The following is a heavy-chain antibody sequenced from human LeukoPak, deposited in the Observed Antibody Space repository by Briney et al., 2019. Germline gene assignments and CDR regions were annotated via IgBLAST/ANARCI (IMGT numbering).Heavy chain of an antibody. D-gene: IGHD4-17*01. CDR2: IYSGDSHT. Sequence: LGESLKISCKGSGYSFTYWIGWVRQMPGKGLEWMGIIYSGDSHTKYSPSFQGRVTISVDNSISTAYLQWSSLEASDTAMYYCASARHGAYVWDYWGQGTLVTVSS. CDR3: ASARHGAYVWDY. J-gene: IGHJ4*02. CDR1: GYSFTYW. V-gene: IGHV5-51*01.